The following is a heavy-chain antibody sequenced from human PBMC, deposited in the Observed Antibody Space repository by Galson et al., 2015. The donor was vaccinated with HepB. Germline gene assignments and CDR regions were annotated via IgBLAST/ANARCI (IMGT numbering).Heavy chain of an antibody. D-gene: IGHD7-27*01. J-gene: IGHJ4*02. V-gene: IGHV3-48*04. CDR3: ARDPPLGTPFDF. CDR2: ISSGSPTM. Sequence: SLRLSCAASTFIFSTYSMNWVRQAPGKGLEWVSYISSGSPTMHYADSVKGRFTISRDNAKNSLDLQMTSLRANDTAVYYCARDPPLGTPFDFWGQGTLVTVSS. CDR1: TFIFSTYS.